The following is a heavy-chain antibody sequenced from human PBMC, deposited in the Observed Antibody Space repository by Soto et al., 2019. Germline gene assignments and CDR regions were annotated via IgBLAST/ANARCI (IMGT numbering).Heavy chain of an antibody. CDR1: GFTFNDYY. CDR2: ITSGGTTT. CDR3: ARDHTYYDFWSGPDY. J-gene: IGHJ4*01. D-gene: IGHD3-3*01. Sequence: QVQLVESGGGSVKPGGSLRLSCAASGFTFNDYYMSWIRQAPGRGLEWVAYITSGGTTTYHADFVKGRFTISRDNAKNLLYLQMNGLRAEDTAVYYCARDHTYYDFWSGPDYWGHGTLVTVSS. V-gene: IGHV3-11*01.